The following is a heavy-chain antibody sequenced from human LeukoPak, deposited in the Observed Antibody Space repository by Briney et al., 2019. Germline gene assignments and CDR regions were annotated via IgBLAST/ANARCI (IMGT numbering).Heavy chain of an antibody. CDR2: IYYSGTT. V-gene: IGHV4-31*03. D-gene: IGHD6-13*01. Sequence: PSQTLSLTCTVSGGSISSGGYYWSWIRQHPGKGLEWIGYIYYSGTTYYNPSLKSRVTISVDTSKNQFSLKLSSVTAADTAVYYCARGGDGSSWHLWGQGTLVTVSS. CDR3: ARGGDGSSWHL. CDR1: GGSISSGGYY. J-gene: IGHJ5*02.